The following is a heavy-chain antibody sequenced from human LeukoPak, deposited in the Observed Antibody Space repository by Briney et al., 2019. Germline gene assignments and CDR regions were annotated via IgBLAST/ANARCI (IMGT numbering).Heavy chain of an antibody. D-gene: IGHD2-2*01. V-gene: IGHV3-48*04. Sequence: PGGSLRLSCAASGFTFSSYWMNWVRQAPGKGLEWVSYISSSGSTIYYADSVKGRFTISRDNAKNSLYLQMNSLRAEDTAVYYCAREYCSSTSCLDDFDYWGQGTLVTVSS. J-gene: IGHJ4*02. CDR3: AREYCSSTSCLDDFDY. CDR1: GFTFSSYW. CDR2: ISSSGSTI.